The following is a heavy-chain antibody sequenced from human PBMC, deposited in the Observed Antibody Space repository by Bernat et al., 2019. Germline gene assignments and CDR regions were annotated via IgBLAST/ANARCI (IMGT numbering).Heavy chain of an antibody. CDR1: GFTFSTYA. CDR3: AKHPYYYGSGSLFDY. J-gene: IGHJ4*02. Sequence: EVQLVESGGGLVQPGGSLRLSCAASGFTFSTYAMSWVRQPPGKGLEWVSDISGSAGSTYYVDSVKGRFTISRDNSKNTLFLQMNSLRAEDTAVYYCAKHPYYYGSGSLFDYWGPGTLVTVSS. V-gene: IGHV3-23*04. CDR2: ISGSAGST. D-gene: IGHD3-10*01.